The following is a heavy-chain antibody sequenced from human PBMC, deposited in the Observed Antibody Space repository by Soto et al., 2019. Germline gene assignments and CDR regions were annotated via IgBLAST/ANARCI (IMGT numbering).Heavy chain of an antibody. V-gene: IGHV1-3*01. Sequence: ASVKVSCKASGYTFTSYAMHWVRQAPGQRLEWMGWINAGNGNIKYSQKFQGRVTITRDTSASTAYMELSSLRAEDTAVYYCARDSYYYDSSGYYTFDHWGQGALVTVSS. CDR1: GYTFTSYA. J-gene: IGHJ4*02. CDR3: ARDSYYYDSSGYYTFDH. D-gene: IGHD3-22*01. CDR2: INAGNGNI.